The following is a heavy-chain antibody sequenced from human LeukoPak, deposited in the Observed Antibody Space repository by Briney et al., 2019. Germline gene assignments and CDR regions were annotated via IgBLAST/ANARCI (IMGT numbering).Heavy chain of an antibody. CDR2: ISSSSSYI. J-gene: IGHJ5*02. Sequence: PGGSLRLSCAASGFTFSSYSMNWVRQAPGKGLEWVSSISSSSSYIYYADSVKGRFTISRDNAKNSLYLQMNSLRAEDTAVYYCARGKDIVVVPAARKYNWFDPWGQGTLVTVSS. D-gene: IGHD2-2*01. CDR1: GFTFSSYS. V-gene: IGHV3-21*01. CDR3: ARGKDIVVVPAARKYNWFDP.